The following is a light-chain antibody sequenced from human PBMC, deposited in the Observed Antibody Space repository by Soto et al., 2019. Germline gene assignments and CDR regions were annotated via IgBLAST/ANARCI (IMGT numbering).Light chain of an antibody. J-gene: IGLJ3*02. V-gene: IGLV2-14*01. CDR1: SSDVGGHNY. CDR2: EVT. CDR3: SSYTTTITV. Sequence: QSVLTQPASVSGSRGQSITISCTGTSSDVGGHNYVSWYQQHPGKAPKLIIYEVTNRPLGVSNRFSGSKSGNTASLTISGLQAEDEADYYCSSYTTTITVFGGGTKLTVL.